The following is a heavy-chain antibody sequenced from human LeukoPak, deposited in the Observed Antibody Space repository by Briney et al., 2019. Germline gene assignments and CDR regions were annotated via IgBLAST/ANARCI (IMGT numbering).Heavy chain of an antibody. CDR3: ASLTSSSGYSIYYYYGMDV. D-gene: IGHD3-22*01. V-gene: IGHV4-59*08. Sequence: SETLSLTCTVSGDSISGYYWNWIRQPPGKGLEWIGYIYYSGSTNYNPSLKSRVTISVDTSKNQFSLKLSSVTAADTAVYYCASLTSSSGYSIYYYYGMDVWGQGTTVTVSS. CDR2: IYYSGST. CDR1: GDSISGYY. J-gene: IGHJ6*02.